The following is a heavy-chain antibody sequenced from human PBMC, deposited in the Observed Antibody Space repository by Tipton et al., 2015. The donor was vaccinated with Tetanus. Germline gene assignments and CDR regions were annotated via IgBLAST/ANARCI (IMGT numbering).Heavy chain of an antibody. D-gene: IGHD5-12*01. V-gene: IGHV4-34*01. Sequence: LRLSCAVYGGSFSGYYWSWIRQPPGKGLEWIGEINHSGSTNYNPSLKSRVTISVDTSKNQFSLKLSSVTAADTAVYYCAIGNIVATSRYWGQGTLVTVSS. CDR3: AIGNIVATSRY. CDR1: GGSFSGYY. J-gene: IGHJ4*02. CDR2: INHSGST.